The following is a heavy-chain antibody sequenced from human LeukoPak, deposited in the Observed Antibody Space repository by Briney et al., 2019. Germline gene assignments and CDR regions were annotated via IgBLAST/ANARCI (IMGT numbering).Heavy chain of an antibody. Sequence: PGGSLRLSCAASGFTFSSYSMNWVRQAPGKGLEWVSSISSSSSYIYYADSVKGRFTISRDNAKNSLYLQMNSLRAEDTAVYYCARDSHSSSRYYGMDVWGQGTTVTVSS. CDR1: GFTFSSYS. V-gene: IGHV3-21*01. CDR2: ISSSSSYI. CDR3: ARDSHSSSRYYGMDV. J-gene: IGHJ6*02. D-gene: IGHD6-13*01.